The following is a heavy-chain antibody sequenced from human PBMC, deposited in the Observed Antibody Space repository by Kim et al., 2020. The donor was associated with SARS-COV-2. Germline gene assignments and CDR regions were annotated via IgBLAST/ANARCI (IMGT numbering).Heavy chain of an antibody. V-gene: IGHV3-30*04. D-gene: IGHD1-26*01. CDR2: ISYDGSNK. CDR3: ARAASGSYYGYFDY. CDR1: GFTFSTYA. J-gene: IGHJ4*02. Sequence: GGSLRLFCAASGFTFSTYAMHWVRQAPGKGLEWVAVISYDGSNKYYADSVKGRFTISRDNSKNTLYLQMNSLRAEDTALYYCARAASGSYYGYFDYWGQGTLVTVSS.